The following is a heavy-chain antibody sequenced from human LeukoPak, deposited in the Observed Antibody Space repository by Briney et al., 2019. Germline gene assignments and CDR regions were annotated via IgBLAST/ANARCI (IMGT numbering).Heavy chain of an antibody. J-gene: IGHJ4*02. CDR1: GFTFSSYA. Sequence: GGSLRLSCAASGFTFSSYAMSWVRQAPGKGLEWVSGISAGGGSTYYADSVKGRISISRDNSKHTLYLQINSLRADDTAVYYCAKGAWCSSISCLINYFDYWGQGTLVTVSS. CDR3: AKGAWCSSISCLINYFDY. CDR2: ISAGGGST. D-gene: IGHD2-2*01. V-gene: IGHV3-23*01.